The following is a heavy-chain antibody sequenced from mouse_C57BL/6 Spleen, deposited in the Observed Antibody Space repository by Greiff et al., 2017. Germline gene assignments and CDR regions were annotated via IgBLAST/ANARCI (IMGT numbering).Heavy chain of an antibody. J-gene: IGHJ1*03. Sequence: QLQESGPELVKPGASVKISCKASGYSFTDYNMNLVKQSNGKSLEWIGVINPNYGTTSYNQKFKGKATLTVDQSSSTAYMQLNSLTSEDSAVYYCARESITTVVATRYFDVWGTGTTVTVSS. CDR1: GYSFTDYN. V-gene: IGHV1-39*01. D-gene: IGHD1-1*01. CDR3: ARESITTVVATRYFDV. CDR2: INPNYGTT.